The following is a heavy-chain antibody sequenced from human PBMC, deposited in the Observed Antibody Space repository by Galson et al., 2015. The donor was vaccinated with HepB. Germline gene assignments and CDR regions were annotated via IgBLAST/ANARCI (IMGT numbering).Heavy chain of an antibody. J-gene: IGHJ3*02. CDR2: INAGNGNT. CDR1: GYTFTSYA. Sequence: SVKVSCKASGYTFTSYAMHWVRQAPGQRLEWRGWINAGNGNTKYSQKFQGRVTITRDTSASTAYMGLSSLRSEDTAVYYCARADFGITIFGVVINTPGGAFDIWGQGTMVTVSS. CDR3: ARADFGITIFGVVINTPGGAFDI. D-gene: IGHD3-3*01. V-gene: IGHV1-3*01.